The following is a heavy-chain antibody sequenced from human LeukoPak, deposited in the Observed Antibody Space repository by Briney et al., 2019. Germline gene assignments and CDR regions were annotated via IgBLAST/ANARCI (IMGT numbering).Heavy chain of an antibody. CDR1: VGSIINYY. D-gene: IGHD6-19*01. Sequence: SETLSLTCTVSVGSIINYYWSWIRQPAGKGLEWIGHIYTSASTNYNPPLKRRVTMSVHTSKNQFSLELNSVTAADTAAYYCARVDTSGWQYFDDWGQGTLVTVSS. J-gene: IGHJ4*02. CDR2: IYTSAST. V-gene: IGHV4-4*07. CDR3: ARVDTSGWQYFDD.